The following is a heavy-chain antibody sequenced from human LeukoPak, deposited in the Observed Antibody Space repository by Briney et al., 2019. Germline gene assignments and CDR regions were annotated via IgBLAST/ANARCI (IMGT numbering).Heavy chain of an antibody. V-gene: IGHV3-7*01. CDR1: GFTFSSYW. Sequence: GGSLRLSCAASGFTFSSYWMSWVRQAPGQGLERVANIKQDGGEKYYVDSVKGRFTISRDNAKNSLYLQMNSLRAEDTAVYYCARDITGIVVVPAAPQDYWGQGTLVTVSS. J-gene: IGHJ4*02. CDR3: ARDITGIVVVPAAPQDY. CDR2: IKQDGGEK. D-gene: IGHD2-2*01.